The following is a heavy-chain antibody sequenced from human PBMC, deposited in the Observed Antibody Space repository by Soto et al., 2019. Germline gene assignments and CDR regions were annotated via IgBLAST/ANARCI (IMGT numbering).Heavy chain of an antibody. CDR1: GYGFSSYW. J-gene: IGHJ6*02. CDR3: ARHADYYGMEG. CDR2: IYPDDSDT. Sequence: PGESLKISCKGSGYGFSSYWIGWVRQMSGKGLEWMGIIYPDDSDTRYSPSFQGQVTMSADKSISTAYLQWSSLKASDSAMYYCARHADYYGMEGWGQGTTVTVSS. V-gene: IGHV5-51*01.